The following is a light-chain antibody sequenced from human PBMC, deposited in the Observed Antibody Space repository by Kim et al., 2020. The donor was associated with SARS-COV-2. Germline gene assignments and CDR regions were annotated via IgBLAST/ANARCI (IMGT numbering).Light chain of an antibody. CDR3: QKYYSTQWT. V-gene: IGKV4-1*01. J-gene: IGKJ1*01. CDR2: WAS. Sequence: ATINGKASQSVLYSSNNKNYLAWYQQKPGQPPKLLIYWASTRESGVPDRFSGSGSGTDFTLTISSLQAEDVAVYYCQKYYSTQWTFGQGTKVDIK. CDR1: QSVLYSSNNKNY.